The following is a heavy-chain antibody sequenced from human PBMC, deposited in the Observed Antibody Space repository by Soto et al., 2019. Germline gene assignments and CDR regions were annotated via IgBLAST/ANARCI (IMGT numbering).Heavy chain of an antibody. J-gene: IGHJ3*02. Sequence: PGGSLRLSCAASGFTFSSYGMHWVRQAPGKGLEWVAVIWYDGSNKYYADSVKGRFTISRDNSKNTLYLQMNSLRAEDTAVYYCARAQYDILTGYGYYDAFDIWGQGTMVTVSS. V-gene: IGHV3-33*01. D-gene: IGHD3-9*01. CDR3: ARAQYDILTGYGYYDAFDI. CDR1: GFTFSSYG. CDR2: IWYDGSNK.